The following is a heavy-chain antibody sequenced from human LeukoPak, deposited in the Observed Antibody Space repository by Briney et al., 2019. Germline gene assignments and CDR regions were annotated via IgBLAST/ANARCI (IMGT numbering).Heavy chain of an antibody. CDR2: ISAYNGDT. J-gene: IGHJ4*02. Sequence: ASVKVSCKASGYTFSSYGLSWVRQAPGQGLEWMGWISAYNGDTMYAQNLQGRVTMTTDTSTSTAYMELRTLRSDDTAVYFCARLGTDYWGQGTLVTVSS. D-gene: IGHD3-16*01. CDR3: ARLGTDY. CDR1: GYTFSSYG. V-gene: IGHV1-18*01.